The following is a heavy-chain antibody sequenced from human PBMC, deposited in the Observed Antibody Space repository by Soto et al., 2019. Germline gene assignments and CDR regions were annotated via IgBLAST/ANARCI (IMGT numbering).Heavy chain of an antibody. CDR3: ARRARVGATKAVWFDP. D-gene: IGHD1-26*01. J-gene: IGHJ5*02. Sequence: ESLKISCKGSGYSFTSYWISWVRQMPGKGLEWMGRIDPSDSYTNYSPSFQGHVTISADKSISTAYLQWSSLKASDTAMYYCARRARVGATKAVWFDPWGQGTLVTVSS. CDR1: GYSFTSYW. V-gene: IGHV5-10-1*01. CDR2: IDPSDSYT.